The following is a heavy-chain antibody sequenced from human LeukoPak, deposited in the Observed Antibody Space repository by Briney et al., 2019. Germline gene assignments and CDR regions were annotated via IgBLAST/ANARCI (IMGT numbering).Heavy chain of an antibody. V-gene: IGHV3-23*01. D-gene: IGHD6-19*01. CDR2: ISGSGGST. J-gene: IGHJ4*02. CDR1: GFTFSSYA. CDR3: ARRGAIAVAGYHFDY. Sequence: SGGSLRLSCADSGFTFSSYAMSWVRQAPGKGLEWVSAISGSGGSTYYADSVKGRFTISRDNSKNTLYLQMNSLRAEDTAVYYCARRGAIAVAGYHFDYWGQGTLVTVSS.